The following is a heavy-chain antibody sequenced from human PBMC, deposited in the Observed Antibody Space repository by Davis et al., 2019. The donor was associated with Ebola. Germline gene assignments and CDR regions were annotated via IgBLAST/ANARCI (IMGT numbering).Heavy chain of an antibody. V-gene: IGHV3-48*04. D-gene: IGHD2-21*02. CDR1: GFTSSGFTFSSYS. CDR2: ISSGSSTV. J-gene: IGHJ3*02. Sequence: GESLKISCAASGFTSSGFTFSSYSMNWVRQAPGKGLEWVSYISSGSSTVYYPDSVKGRFTISRDNAKNSLYLQMNSLRAEDTAVYYCARDSWGCGGDCYSAFDIWGQGTMVTVSS. CDR3: ARDSWGCGGDCYSAFDI.